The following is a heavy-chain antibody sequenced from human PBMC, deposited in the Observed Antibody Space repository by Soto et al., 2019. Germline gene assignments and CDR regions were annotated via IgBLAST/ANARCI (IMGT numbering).Heavy chain of an antibody. V-gene: IGHV1-46*01. CDR3: VRGGGGTTDNWFDT. D-gene: IGHD1-1*01. CDR1: GYTFTRFY. J-gene: IGHJ5*02. CDR2: INPSGGGT. Sequence: GASVKVSCKASGYTFTRFYLHWVRQAPGQGLEWMGIINPSGGGTTYAQKFQGRVTMTRDTSTSTVYMELTSLRSEDTALFYCVRGGGGTTDNWFDTWGPGTLGTVS.